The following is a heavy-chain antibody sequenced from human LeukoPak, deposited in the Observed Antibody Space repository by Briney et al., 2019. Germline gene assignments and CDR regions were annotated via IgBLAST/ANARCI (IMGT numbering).Heavy chain of an antibody. J-gene: IGHJ5*02. V-gene: IGHV3-23*01. CDR1: GFTFSSYA. CDR3: AKDLVGVVPAAMWFDP. Sequence: GGSLRLSCAASGFTFSSYAMSCVRQAPGKGLEWVSAISGSGGSTYYADSVKGRFTISRDNSKNTLYLQMNSLRAEDTAVYYCAKDLVGVVPAAMWFDPWGQGTLVTVSS. D-gene: IGHD2-2*01. CDR2: ISGSGGST.